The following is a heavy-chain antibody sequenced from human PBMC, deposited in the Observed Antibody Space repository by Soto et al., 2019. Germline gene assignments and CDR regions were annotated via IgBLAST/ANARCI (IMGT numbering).Heavy chain of an antibody. J-gene: IGHJ6*02. CDR2: ISPYNGHT. CDR3: ARGGSGYPTGRGFAGAMDV. V-gene: IGHV1-18*04. D-gene: IGHD3-22*01. CDR1: GYIFNGYG. Sequence: QIQLVQSGGEVKKPGASVNLSCKASGYIFNGYGISWVRQAPGQGLEWMGWISPYNGHTEYSQSLQGRLTVTADTSTTTVDMELGSLRSDDTAVYYCARGGSGYPTGRGFAGAMDVWGQGTTVTVSS.